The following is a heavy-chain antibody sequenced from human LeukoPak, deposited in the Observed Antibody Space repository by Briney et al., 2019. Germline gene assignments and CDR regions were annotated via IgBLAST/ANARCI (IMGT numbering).Heavy chain of an antibody. CDR1: GWSFNDYY. J-gene: IGHJ5*02. Sequence: SETLSLTCAVYGWSFNDYYWNWIRQPPGMGLEWIGEVNARGDTNYNPSLKSRVTISVDTSKNQFSLRLTSMIAADTAVYYCARGQVPAARGYNWFDPWGQGTPVTVSS. CDR2: VNARGDT. V-gene: IGHV4-34*01. D-gene: IGHD2-2*01. CDR3: ARGQVPAARGYNWFDP.